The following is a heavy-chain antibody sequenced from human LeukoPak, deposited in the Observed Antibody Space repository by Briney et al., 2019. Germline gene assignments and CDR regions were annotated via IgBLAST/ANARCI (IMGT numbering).Heavy chain of an antibody. J-gene: IGHJ4*02. CDR3: AKGWYSASCYDY. Sequence: GGSLRLSCVASGFTFSSYAMSWVRQAPGKGLEWVSAISGSGGSTYYADSVKGRFTISRDNSKNTLYLQMNSLRAEDTAVYYCAKGWYSASCYDYWGQGTLVTVSS. CDR2: ISGSGGST. V-gene: IGHV3-23*01. CDR1: GFTFSSYA. D-gene: IGHD2-2*01.